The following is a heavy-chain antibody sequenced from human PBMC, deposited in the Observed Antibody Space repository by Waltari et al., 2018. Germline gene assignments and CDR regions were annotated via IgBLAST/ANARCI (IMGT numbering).Heavy chain of an antibody. CDR2: IHYNGKT. CDR1: VHSMNLNYM. Sequence: QLQQSGPGLVNPSESLPPTCRVSVHSMNLNYMWNWVRPSPGKGLEWVGQIHYNGKTHFNPSLESRITMSIDMSSDQFALRLSSVTVADTAVDFCARDRGRGLYLDTWGQGTLVTVSP. D-gene: IGHD5-12*01. V-gene: IGHV4-4*02. J-gene: IGHJ5*02. CDR3: ARDRGRGLYLDT.